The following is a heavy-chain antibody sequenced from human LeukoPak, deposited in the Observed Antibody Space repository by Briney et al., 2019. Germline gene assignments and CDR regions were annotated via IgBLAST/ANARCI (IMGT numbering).Heavy chain of an antibody. D-gene: IGHD2-15*01. V-gene: IGHV4-39*07. CDR2: IYNSGST. Sequence: SETLSLTCTVSGGSISSYYWGWIRQPPGKGLEWIGSIYNSGSTYYNPSFKSRVIVSLDTSKNQFSLRLTSVTAADTAVYYCARDTGQYTPGTPGFTRFDPWGQGTLVTVSS. J-gene: IGHJ5*02. CDR1: GGSISSYY. CDR3: ARDTGQYTPGTPGFTRFDP.